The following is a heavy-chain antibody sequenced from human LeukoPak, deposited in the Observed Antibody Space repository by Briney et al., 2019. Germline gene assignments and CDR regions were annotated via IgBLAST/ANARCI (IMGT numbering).Heavy chain of an antibody. CDR2: IWYDGSNK. Sequence: GRSLRLSCAAPGFTFSSYGMHWVRQAPGKGLEWAAVIWYDGSNKYYADSVKGRFTISRDNSKNTLYLQMNSLRAEDTAVYYCARAVGGGEYYFDYWGQGTLVTVSS. D-gene: IGHD3-10*01. J-gene: IGHJ4*02. CDR1: GFTFSSYG. V-gene: IGHV3-33*01. CDR3: ARAVGGGEYYFDY.